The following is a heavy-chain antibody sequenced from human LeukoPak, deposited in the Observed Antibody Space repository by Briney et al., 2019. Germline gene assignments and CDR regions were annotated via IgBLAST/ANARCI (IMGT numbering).Heavy chain of an antibody. CDR2: ISFSGDII. D-gene: IGHD3-22*01. Sequence: GGSLRLSCAASGFTFSGYEMNWLRQAPGRGLEWVSYISFSGDIIHYADSVKGRFTVSRENTKNSLYLQMNSLRAEDTAVYYCARATDLHRYDSRGCDQWGQGTLVTVSS. CDR3: ARATDLHRYDSRGCDQ. CDR1: GFTFSGYE. J-gene: IGHJ4*02. V-gene: IGHV3-48*03.